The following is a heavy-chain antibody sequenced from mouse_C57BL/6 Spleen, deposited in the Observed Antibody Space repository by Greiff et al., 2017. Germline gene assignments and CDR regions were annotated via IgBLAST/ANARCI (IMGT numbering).Heavy chain of an antibody. CDR2: INPGSGGT. Sequence: QVQLQQSGAELVRPGTSVKVSCKASGYAFTNYLIEWVKQRPGQGLEWIGVINPGSGGTKYNEKFKGKATLTADKSSSTAYMQLSSLTSEDSAVYFCASDYGAWFAYWGQGTLVTVSA. D-gene: IGHD2-4*01. J-gene: IGHJ3*01. CDR1: GYAFTNYL. V-gene: IGHV1-54*01. CDR3: ASDYGAWFAY.